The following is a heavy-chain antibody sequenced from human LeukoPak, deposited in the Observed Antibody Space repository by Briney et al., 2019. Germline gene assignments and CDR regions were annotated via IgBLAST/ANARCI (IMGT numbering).Heavy chain of an antibody. Sequence: GGSLRLSCAASGFTFSDYNMNWVRQAPGKGLEWVAVISYDGSNEYYGDSVKGRFTISRDNSKNTLYLQVDSLRAEDTAIYYCAKVRWDNSGWYYLDSWGQGTLVTVSS. CDR2: ISYDGSNE. CDR1: GFTFSDYN. J-gene: IGHJ4*02. CDR3: AKVRWDNSGWYYLDS. V-gene: IGHV3-30*18. D-gene: IGHD6-19*01.